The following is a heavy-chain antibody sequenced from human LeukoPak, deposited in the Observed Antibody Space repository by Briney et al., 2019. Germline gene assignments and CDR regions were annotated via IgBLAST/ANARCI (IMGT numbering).Heavy chain of an antibody. V-gene: IGHV3-23*01. CDR3: ATSSGYDSPPRDY. CDR1: GFTFSSYA. CDR2: ISGSGGST. D-gene: IGHD5-12*01. Sequence: GGSLRLPCAASGFTFSSYAMSWVRQAPGKGLEWVSAISGSGGSTYYADSVKGRFTISRDNSKNTLYLQMNSLRAEDTAVYYCATSSGYDSPPRDYWGQGTLVTVSS. J-gene: IGHJ4*02.